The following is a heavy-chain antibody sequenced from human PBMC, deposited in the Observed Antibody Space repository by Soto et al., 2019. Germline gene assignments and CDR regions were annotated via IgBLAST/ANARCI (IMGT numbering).Heavy chain of an antibody. D-gene: IGHD3-22*01. J-gene: IGHJ3*02. V-gene: IGHV4-31*03. CDR3: ARDRHYYDSSGYYRTNAFDI. CDR2: IYYSGST. CDR1: GGSISSGGYY. Sequence: QVQLQESGPGLVKPSQTLPLTCTVSGGSISSGGYYWSWIRQHPGKGLEWIGYIYYSGSTYYNPSLKRRVTISVDTSKNQFSLKLSSVTAADTAVYYCARDRHYYDSSGYYRTNAFDIWGQGTMVTVSS.